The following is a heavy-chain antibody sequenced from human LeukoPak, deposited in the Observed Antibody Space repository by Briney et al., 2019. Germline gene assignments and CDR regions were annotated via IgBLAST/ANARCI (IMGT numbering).Heavy chain of an antibody. J-gene: IGHJ4*02. CDR2: IYPGDSET. V-gene: IGHV5-51*01. CDR3: VRSRGYSYGYSYYFDY. CDR1: GYSFTTNW. Sequence: GASLKFSCKGSGYSFTTNWIGWVRQMPGKGLEWMGIIYPGDSETRYSPSFQGQVTISADKSISTAYLQWSGLKASDTAMYYCVRSRGYSYGYSYYFDYWGQGTLVTVSS. D-gene: IGHD5-18*01.